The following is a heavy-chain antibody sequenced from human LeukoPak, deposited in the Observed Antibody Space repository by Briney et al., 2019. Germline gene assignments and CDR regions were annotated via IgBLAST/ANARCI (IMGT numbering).Heavy chain of an antibody. Sequence: GGSLRLSCAASGFTFSSYSMNWVRQAPGKGLEWVSSISSSSSYIYYADSVKGRFTISRDNAKNSLYLQMNSLRAEDTAVYYCARGANWNDYALDYWGQGTLVTVSS. J-gene: IGHJ4*02. CDR3: ARGANWNDYALDY. D-gene: IGHD1-1*01. CDR1: GFTFSSYS. CDR2: ISSSSSYI. V-gene: IGHV3-21*01.